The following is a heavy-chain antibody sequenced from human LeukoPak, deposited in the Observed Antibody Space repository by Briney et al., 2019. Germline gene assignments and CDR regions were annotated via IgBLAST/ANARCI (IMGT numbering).Heavy chain of an antibody. J-gene: IGHJ4*02. CDR3: ARDVFADSSGGSFDF. CDR2: IWYDGSKK. D-gene: IGHD3-16*01. Sequence: PGRSLRLSCVASGFSFDTHGMHWVRQAPGKGLEWVAVIWYDGSKKYYADSVKGRFTISRDNSKKSLFLQMNSLRAEDTALYYCARDVFADSSGGSFDFWGQGTLVTVSS. CDR1: GFSFDTHG. V-gene: IGHV3-33*01.